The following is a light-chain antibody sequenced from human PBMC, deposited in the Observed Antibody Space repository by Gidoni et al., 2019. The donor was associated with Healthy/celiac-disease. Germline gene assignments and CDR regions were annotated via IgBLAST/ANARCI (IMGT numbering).Light chain of an antibody. CDR2: AAS. CDR1: QSISSY. Sequence: DIQLTQSPSSLSASVGDRVTITGRASQSISSYLNWYQQKPGKAPKLLIYAASSLQSGVPSRFSGSGSGTDFTLTISSLQPEVFASYYCQQSYSTPITFGQGTRLEIK. J-gene: IGKJ5*01. V-gene: IGKV1-39*01. CDR3: QQSYSTPIT.